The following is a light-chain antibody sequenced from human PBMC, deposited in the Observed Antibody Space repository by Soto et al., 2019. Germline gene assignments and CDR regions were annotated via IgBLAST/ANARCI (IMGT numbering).Light chain of an antibody. CDR2: DAS. Sequence: EIVMTQSPASLSVSPWERATLSCMASQSVSSNLAWYQQKPGQAPRLLIYDASNRATGIPVRFSGSGSGTDFTLTISSLEPEDFAVYYCQQRSNWPITFGQGTRLEIK. V-gene: IGKV3-11*01. CDR3: QQRSNWPIT. J-gene: IGKJ5*01. CDR1: QSVSSN.